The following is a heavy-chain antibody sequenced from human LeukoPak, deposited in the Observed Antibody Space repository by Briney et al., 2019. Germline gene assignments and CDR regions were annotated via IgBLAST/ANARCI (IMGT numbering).Heavy chain of an antibody. J-gene: IGHJ4*02. Sequence: GGSLRLSCEASRFTVSGNYMSWVRQAPGKGLEWVSVLYSGGSTYHADSVKGRFTISRDDSKNTLYLQMNRLRDEDTAVYYCARGPYTSGWWDYFDYWGQGSLVTVSS. CDR2: LYSGGST. V-gene: IGHV3-66*02. D-gene: IGHD6-19*01. CDR3: ARGPYTSGWWDYFDY. CDR1: RFTVSGNY.